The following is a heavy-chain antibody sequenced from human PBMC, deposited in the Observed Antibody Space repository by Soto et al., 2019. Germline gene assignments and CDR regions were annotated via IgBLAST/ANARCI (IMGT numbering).Heavy chain of an antibody. V-gene: IGHV3-11*01. CDR3: AGRARQHMRGGFDT. CDR2: IIATGSIT. Sequence: QVQLVESGGGLVKPGGSLRLSCAASGLTLNDYYMNWLRQAPGKGLQWVSYIIATGSITYYTDSVKGRFTVSSDNANNSLLLQLNSLIADDEAVYYCAGRARQHMRGGFDTWGQGTLVTVS. D-gene: IGHD2-21*01. J-gene: IGHJ5*02. CDR1: GLTLNDYY.